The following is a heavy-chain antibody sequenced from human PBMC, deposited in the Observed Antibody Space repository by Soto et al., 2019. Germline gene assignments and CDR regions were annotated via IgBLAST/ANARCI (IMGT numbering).Heavy chain of an antibody. CDR3: ARERSYYYFDY. D-gene: IGHD2-8*01. CDR2: IYSGGST. J-gene: IGHJ4*02. CDR1: GFTVSSNY. Sequence: GGSLRLSCAASGFTVSSNYMSWVRQAPGKGLEWVSVIYSGGSTYYADSVKGRFTISRDNSKNTLYLQMNSLRAEDTAVYYCARERSYYYFDYWGQGTLVTVSS. V-gene: IGHV3-66*01.